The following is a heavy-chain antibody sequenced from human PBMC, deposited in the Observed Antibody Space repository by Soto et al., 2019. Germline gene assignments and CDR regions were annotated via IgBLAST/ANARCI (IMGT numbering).Heavy chain of an antibody. CDR3: ARDFYGGFSYGPGDN. CDR2: IKQDGSAK. D-gene: IGHD2-15*01. Sequence: GGSLRLSCVASGFTFWGDWMSWVRQAPGKGLEWVANIKQDGSAKQYLDSVRGRFTISRDNSKNSVYLQMNSPRAEDTALYYCARDFYGGFSYGPGDNWGQGTLVTVSS. J-gene: IGHJ4*02. V-gene: IGHV3-7*01. CDR1: GFTFWGDW.